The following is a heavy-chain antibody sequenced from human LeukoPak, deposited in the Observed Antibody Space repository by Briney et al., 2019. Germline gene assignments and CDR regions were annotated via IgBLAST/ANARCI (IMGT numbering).Heavy chain of an antibody. D-gene: IGHD5-18*01. Sequence: GGSLRLSCAASGFTVSSNYMSWVRQAPGKGLEWVSVIYDNGDAYSADSVKGRFTISRDNSKNTLYLQMNSLRAEDTAVYYCAKDSLRSYGYSADYWGQGTLVTVSS. J-gene: IGHJ4*02. CDR3: AKDSLRSYGYSADY. CDR2: IYDNGDA. CDR1: GFTVSSNY. V-gene: IGHV3-53*01.